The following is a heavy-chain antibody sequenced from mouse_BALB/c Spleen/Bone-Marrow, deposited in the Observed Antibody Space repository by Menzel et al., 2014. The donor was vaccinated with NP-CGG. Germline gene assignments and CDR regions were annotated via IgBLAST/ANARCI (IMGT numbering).Heavy chain of an antibody. CDR2: ISSGGSYT. CDR1: GFTFSSYT. V-gene: IGHV5-6-4*01. D-gene: IGHD2-14*01. Sequence: EVNVVESGGGLVKPGGSLNLSCAASGFTFSSYTMSWVRQTPEKRLEWVATISSGGSYTYYPDSVKGRFTISRDNAKNTLYLQMSSLKSEDTAMYYCTRSYYRYDEEAWFAYWGQGTLVTVSA. J-gene: IGHJ3*01. CDR3: TRSYYRYDEEAWFAY.